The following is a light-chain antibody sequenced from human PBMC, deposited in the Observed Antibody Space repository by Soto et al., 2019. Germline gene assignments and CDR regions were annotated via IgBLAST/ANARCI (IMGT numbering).Light chain of an antibody. CDR3: QQYRPSPAIS. CDR2: AVS. Sequence: VMTQAPATLSVSPVERATLSCRASRSVSSNYLGWYQQKPGQAPRLLIYAVSTRATGIPDRFSGSGSGTDFTLTISRLEPEDSALYFCQQYRPSPAISFGQGTRLEI. V-gene: IGKV3-20*01. J-gene: IGKJ5*01. CDR1: RSVSSNY.